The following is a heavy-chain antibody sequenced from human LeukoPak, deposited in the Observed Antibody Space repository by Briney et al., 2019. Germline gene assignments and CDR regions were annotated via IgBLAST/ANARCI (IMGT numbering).Heavy chain of an antibody. J-gene: IGHJ6*02. Sequence: PGGSLRLSCAASGFTFSSYSMNWVRQAPGKGLEWVSSISSSSSYIYYADSVKGRFTISRDNAKNSLYLQMNSLRAEDTAVYYCASVGDGDYYYGMDVWGQGTTVTVSS. CDR1: GFTFSSYS. D-gene: IGHD3-16*01. V-gene: IGHV3-21*01. CDR3: ASVGDGDYYYGMDV. CDR2: ISSSSSYI.